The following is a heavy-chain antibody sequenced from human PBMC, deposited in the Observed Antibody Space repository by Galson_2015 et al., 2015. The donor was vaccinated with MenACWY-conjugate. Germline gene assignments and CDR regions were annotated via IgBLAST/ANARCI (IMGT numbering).Heavy chain of an antibody. J-gene: IGHJ5*02. D-gene: IGHD2-21*02. V-gene: IGHV3-74*01. CDR3: TRVAYCGGDCLT. CDR1: GFTFSSFW. Sequence: SLRLSCAASGFTFSSFWMHWVRQAPGKGLVWVSRINGDGSVTSYADSVKGRFTISRDNAKNTLYLQMNSLRADDTAVYYCTRVAYCGGDCLTWGQGTLVTVSS. CDR2: INGDGSVT.